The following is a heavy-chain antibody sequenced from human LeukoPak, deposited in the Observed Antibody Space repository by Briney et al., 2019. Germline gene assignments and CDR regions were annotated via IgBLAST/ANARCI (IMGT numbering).Heavy chain of an antibody. V-gene: IGHV3-15*01. J-gene: IGHJ4*02. Sequence: GGSLRLSCAASGFEFRHAWMTWVRQPPGKGLEWVGRIKTKIDGGRADYAALVVGRFIISRDDSKDTLILQMNSLKIEDTAVYYCSTDVGRRDVDYWGQGTLVTVSS. CDR3: STDVGRRDVDY. CDR2: IKTKIDGGRA. CDR1: GFEFRHAW. D-gene: IGHD1-26*01.